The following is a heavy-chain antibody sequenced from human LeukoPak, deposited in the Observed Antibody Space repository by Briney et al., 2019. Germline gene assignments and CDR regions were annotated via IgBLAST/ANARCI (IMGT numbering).Heavy chain of an antibody. Sequence: PGESLKISCKASGYIFTSYWITWVRQLPGKGLEWMGRIDPRDSYTNYSPSFQGHVTISADKSTNTADLQWSSLKASDTAMYYCATYEILTGRSDYWGQGTLVTVSS. CDR3: ATYEILTGRSDY. CDR2: IDPRDSYT. CDR1: GYIFTSYW. V-gene: IGHV5-10-1*01. D-gene: IGHD3-9*01. J-gene: IGHJ4*02.